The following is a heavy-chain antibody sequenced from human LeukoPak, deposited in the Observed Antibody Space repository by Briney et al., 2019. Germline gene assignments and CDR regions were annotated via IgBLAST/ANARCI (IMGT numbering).Heavy chain of an antibody. CDR2: IKPDGTTK. D-gene: IGHD6-13*01. J-gene: IGHJ4*02. V-gene: IGHV3-7*03. Sequence: GGSLRLPCAASGFPFSSYSMTWVRQAPGKGLEWVANIKPDGTTKFYVDSVKGRFTISRDNALNSLYLQMNSLRAEDTAIYYCARSIPYGTTWYGRSDYWGQGTLDTVSS. CDR3: ARSIPYGTTWYGRSDY. CDR1: GFPFSSYS.